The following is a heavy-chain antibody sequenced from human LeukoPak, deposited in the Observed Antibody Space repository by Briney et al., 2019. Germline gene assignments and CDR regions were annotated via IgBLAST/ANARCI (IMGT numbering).Heavy chain of an antibody. CDR2: IYYSGST. J-gene: IGHJ6*03. CDR1: GGSISSGDYY. Sequence: SETLSLTCTVSGGSISSGDYYWSWIRQPPGKGLEWIGYIYYSGSTYYNPSLKSRVTISVDTSKNQFSLKLSSVTAADTAVYYCARQALHLYYYMDVWGKGTTVTVSS. V-gene: IGHV4-30-4*01. CDR3: ARQALHLYYYMDV.